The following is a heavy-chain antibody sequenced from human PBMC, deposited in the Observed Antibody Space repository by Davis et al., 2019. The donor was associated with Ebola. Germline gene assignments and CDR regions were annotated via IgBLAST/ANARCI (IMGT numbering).Heavy chain of an antibody. CDR1: GFTFSTYA. D-gene: IGHD3-3*01. Sequence: GGSLRLSCAASGFTFSTYAIHWVRQAPGKGLEWVAVISKDGFNQYYADSVKGRFTISRDNSKNTLYLQMDSLRTEDTSMYYCARDHYDFWSGYRSYYFDYWGQGTLVTVSS. CDR2: ISKDGFNQ. V-gene: IGHV3-30-3*01. J-gene: IGHJ4*02. CDR3: ARDHYDFWSGYRSYYFDY.